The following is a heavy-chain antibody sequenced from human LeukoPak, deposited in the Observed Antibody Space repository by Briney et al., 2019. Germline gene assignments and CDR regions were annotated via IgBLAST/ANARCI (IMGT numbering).Heavy chain of an antibody. J-gene: IGHJ4*02. V-gene: IGHV3-23*01. Sequence: GGSLRLSCAASGFTFSNYAMTWVRQALGKGLEWVSVISGSGDERTYYADSVKGRFTISRDNSKNTLYLQMNSLRAEDTAVYYCAKGDLGYCSTTNCNDYWGQGTLVTV. CDR3: AKGDLGYCSTTNCNDY. CDR1: GFTFSNYA. D-gene: IGHD2-2*01. CDR2: ISGSGDERT.